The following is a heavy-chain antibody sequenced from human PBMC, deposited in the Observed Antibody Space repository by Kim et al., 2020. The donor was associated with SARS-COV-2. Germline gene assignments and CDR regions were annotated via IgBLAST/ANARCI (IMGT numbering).Heavy chain of an antibody. CDR3: ARQSSAYGD. V-gene: IGHV1-3*01. CDR1: GYTFSSYG. J-gene: IGHJ4*02. D-gene: IGHD3-22*01. Sequence: ASVKVSCKASGYTFSSYGIHWVRQAPGQRLEWMGWIHAGNGNTKYSQKVQGRVTITRDTSASTAYMELSSLRSEDTAVYYCARQSSAYGDWGQGTLVTAS. CDR2: IHAGNGNT.